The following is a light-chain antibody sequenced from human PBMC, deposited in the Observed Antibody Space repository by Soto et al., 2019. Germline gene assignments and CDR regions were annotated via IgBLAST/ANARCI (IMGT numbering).Light chain of an antibody. CDR3: HHYSRSPPYT. CDR1: QSVSNND. CDR2: GPS. J-gene: IGKJ2*01. V-gene: IGKV3-20*01. Sequence: EIVLTQSPDTLSLSPGERATVSCRASQSVSNNDLAWYQQRPGQAPRLALYGPSTRPTGIPDRFSGSGSGTEFTLTISRLEPDDFAVYYCHHYSRSPPYTFGHGTKLDIK.